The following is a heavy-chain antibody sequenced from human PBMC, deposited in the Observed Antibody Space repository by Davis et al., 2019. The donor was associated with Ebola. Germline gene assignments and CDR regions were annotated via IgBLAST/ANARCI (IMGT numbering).Heavy chain of an antibody. D-gene: IGHD3-16*01. Sequence: SETLSLTCTVSGGSISSYYWSWIRQPPGKGLEWIGYIYYSGSTNYNPSLKSRVTISVDTSKNQFSLKLSSVTVADTAVYYCAREFNDSDAFDIWGQGTMVTVSS. CDR3: AREFNDSDAFDI. CDR2: IYYSGST. CDR1: GGSISSYY. V-gene: IGHV4-59*12. J-gene: IGHJ3*02.